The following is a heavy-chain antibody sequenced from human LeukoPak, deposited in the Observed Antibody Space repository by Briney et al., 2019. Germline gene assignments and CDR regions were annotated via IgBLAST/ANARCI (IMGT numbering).Heavy chain of an antibody. CDR1: GFTFKDYA. V-gene: IGHV3-23*01. D-gene: IGHD1-26*01. J-gene: IGHJ4*02. Sequence: PGGSLRLSCAASGFTFKDYAMSWVRQAPGKGLEWVSAISGSGGATYYAVSVKGRFTVSRDNSKNTLYLQMNSLRAVDTAVYYCAKSLVGAVGYDYCGQGTLVTVSS. CDR3: AKSLVGAVGYDY. CDR2: ISGSGGAT.